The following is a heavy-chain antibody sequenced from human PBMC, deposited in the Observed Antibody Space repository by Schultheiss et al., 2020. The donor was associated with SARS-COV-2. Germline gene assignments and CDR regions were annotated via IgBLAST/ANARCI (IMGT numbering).Heavy chain of an antibody. J-gene: IGHJ3*02. V-gene: IGHV1-2*02. D-gene: IGHD6-13*01. CDR3: ARGPDPGVYDAFEI. CDR2: INPNSGGT. CDR1: GYTFTGYY. Sequence: ASVKVSCKASGYTFTGYYMHWVRQAPGQGLEWMGWINPNSGGTNYAQKFQGRVTMTRDTSISTAYMELSRLRSDDTAVYYCARGPDPGVYDAFEIWGQGTMVTVSS.